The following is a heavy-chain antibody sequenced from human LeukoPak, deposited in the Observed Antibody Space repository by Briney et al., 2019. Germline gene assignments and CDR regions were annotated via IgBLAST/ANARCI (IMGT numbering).Heavy chain of an antibody. D-gene: IGHD4-23*01. CDR2: INQDGSGK. CDR3: ARGLRWVDY. J-gene: IGHJ4*02. CDR1: GFTYSSDW. Sequence: PGGSLRLSCAASGFTYSSDWMNWVRRAPGQGLEWVANINQDGSGKYYVDSVKGRFTISRDNAKNSLFLQMNSLRAEDTAVYYCARGLRWVDYWGQGTLVTVSS. V-gene: IGHV3-7*03.